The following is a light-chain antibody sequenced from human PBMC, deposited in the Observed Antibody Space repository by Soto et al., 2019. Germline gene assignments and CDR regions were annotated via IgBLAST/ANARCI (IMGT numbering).Light chain of an antibody. CDR2: GAS. Sequence: EIVLTQSPGTLSLSPGQGATLSCRASQTISNTYLAWYQQKPGQAPRLLIYGASSRATGIPDRFSGSGSGTDFTLTISGLEPEDVAVYYCQSYGRTVFTFGPGTKVDTK. CDR1: QTISNTY. J-gene: IGKJ3*01. V-gene: IGKV3-20*01. CDR3: QSYGRTVFT.